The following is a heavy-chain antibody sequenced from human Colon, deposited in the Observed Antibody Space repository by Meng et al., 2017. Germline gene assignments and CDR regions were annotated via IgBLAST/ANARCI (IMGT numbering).Heavy chain of an antibody. Sequence: GQLEASGPGLVKPSGTLSLTCAVSGDSIRSSNWWSWVRQPPGRGLEWIGEIYHSGSTNYNPSLKNRVSMTVDKSNNEFSLTLSSVTAADTAFYYCARVIYASGNMAHLDYWGQGTLVTVSS. CDR2: IYHSGST. D-gene: IGHD3-10*01. CDR1: GDSIRSSNW. J-gene: IGHJ4*02. CDR3: ARVIYASGNMAHLDY. V-gene: IGHV4-4*02.